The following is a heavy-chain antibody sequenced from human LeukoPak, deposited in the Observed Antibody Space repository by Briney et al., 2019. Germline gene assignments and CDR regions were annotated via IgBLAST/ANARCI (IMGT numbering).Heavy chain of an antibody. CDR3: AGRGMYYYGY. CDR1: GGSISGYY. V-gene: IGHV4-59*01. Sequence: SETLSLTRTVSGGSISGYYWSWIRQPPGKGLEWIGYISYTGSTNYNPSLKSPVTISVDTSKNQSSLKLSSVTAADTAVYFCAGRGMYYYGYWGQGTLVTVFS. J-gene: IGHJ4*02. CDR2: ISYTGST. D-gene: IGHD3-10*01.